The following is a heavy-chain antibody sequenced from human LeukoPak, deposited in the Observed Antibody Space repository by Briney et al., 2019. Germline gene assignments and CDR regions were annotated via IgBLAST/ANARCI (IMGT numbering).Heavy chain of an antibody. CDR2: INPNSGGT. CDR1: GYTFTGYY. D-gene: IGHD2-2*02. V-gene: IGHV1-2*02. J-gene: IGHJ1*01. CDR3: ARVRGCSSTSCYTPIFQH. Sequence: ASVKVFCKASGYTFTGYYMHWVRQAPGQGLEWMGWINPNSGGTNYAQKFQGRVTMTRDTSISTAYMELSRLRSDDTAVYYCARVRGCSSTSCYTPIFQHWGQGTLVTVSS.